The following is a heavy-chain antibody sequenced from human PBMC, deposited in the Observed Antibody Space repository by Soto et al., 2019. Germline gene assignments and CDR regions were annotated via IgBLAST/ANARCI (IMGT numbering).Heavy chain of an antibody. V-gene: IGHV3-30*18. J-gene: IGHJ6*02. D-gene: IGHD3-3*01. CDR1: GFTFSSYG. Sequence: LRLSCAASGFTFSSYGMHWVRQAPGKGLEWVAVISYDGSNKYYADSVKGRFTISRDNSKNTLYLQMNSLRAEDTAVDYCAKDDFWSGYWGNYSYYGMDVWGQGTTVTVSS. CDR3: AKDDFWSGYWGNYSYYGMDV. CDR2: ISYDGSNK.